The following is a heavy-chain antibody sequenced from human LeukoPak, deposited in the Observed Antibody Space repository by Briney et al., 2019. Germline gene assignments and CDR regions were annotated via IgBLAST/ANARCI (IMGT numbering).Heavy chain of an antibody. CDR3: ARDRGVPIVVVPAAIVSMDV. Sequence: GASVKVSCKASGYTFTSYGISWVRQAPGQGLEWMGWISAYNGNTNYAQKLQGRVTMTTDTSTSTAYMELRSLRSDDTAVYYCARDRGVPIVVVPAAIVSMDVWGQGTTVTVSS. D-gene: IGHD2-2*02. J-gene: IGHJ6*02. CDR2: ISAYNGNT. V-gene: IGHV1-18*01. CDR1: GYTFTSYG.